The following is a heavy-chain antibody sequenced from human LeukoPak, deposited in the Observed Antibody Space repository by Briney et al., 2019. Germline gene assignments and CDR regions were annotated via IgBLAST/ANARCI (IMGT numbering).Heavy chain of an antibody. D-gene: IGHD3-3*01. CDR1: GFTFSSYA. Sequence: GGSLRLSYAASGFTFSSYAMHWVRQAPGKGLEWVAVISYDGGNKYYADSVKGRFTISRDNSKNTLYLQMNSLRAEDTAVYYCARDKVLRFLEWLFHFDYWGQGTLVTVSS. J-gene: IGHJ4*02. CDR2: ISYDGGNK. CDR3: ARDKVLRFLEWLFHFDY. V-gene: IGHV3-30*04.